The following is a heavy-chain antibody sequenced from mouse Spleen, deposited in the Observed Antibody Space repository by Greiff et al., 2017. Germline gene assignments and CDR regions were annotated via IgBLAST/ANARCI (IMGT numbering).Heavy chain of an antibody. CDR3: ARSIYYDYAMDY. D-gene: IGHD2-4*01. CDR1: GYTFTDYN. J-gene: IGHJ2*01. CDR2: INPNNGGT. V-gene: IGHV1-22*01. Sequence: VQLQQSGPELVKPGASVKMSCKASGYTFTDYNMHWVKQSHGKSLEWIGYINPNNGGTSYNQKFKGKATLTVNKSSSTAYMELRSLTSEDSAVYYCARSIYYDYAMDYWGQGTTLTVSS.